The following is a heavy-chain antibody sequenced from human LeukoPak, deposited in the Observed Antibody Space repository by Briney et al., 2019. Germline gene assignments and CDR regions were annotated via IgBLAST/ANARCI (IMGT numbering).Heavy chain of an antibody. CDR1: GYTFTSYG. J-gene: IGHJ4*02. CDR3: ASHPTYYDFWSGYYAFDY. D-gene: IGHD3-3*01. Sequence: ASVKVSCKASGYTFTSYGISWVRQAPGQGLEWMGWISAYNGNTNYAQKLQGRVTMTTDTSTSTAYMELRSLRSDDTAVYYCASHPTYYDFWSGYYAFDYWGQGTLVTVSS. CDR2: ISAYNGNT. V-gene: IGHV1-18*01.